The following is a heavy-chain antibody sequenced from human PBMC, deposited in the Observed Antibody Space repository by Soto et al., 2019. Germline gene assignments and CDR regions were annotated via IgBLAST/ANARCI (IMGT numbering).Heavy chain of an antibody. Sequence: GGSLRLSCAASGFTVNSNYMSWVRQGPGKGLEWVSVIYSGGTTYYADSVKGRFTISRDNAKNSLYLQMNSLRAEDTAVYYCARDSGYSYGPLDYWGQGTLVTVSS. CDR2: IYSGGTT. CDR3: ARDSGYSYGPLDY. V-gene: IGHV3-53*01. CDR1: GFTVNSNY. J-gene: IGHJ4*02. D-gene: IGHD5-18*01.